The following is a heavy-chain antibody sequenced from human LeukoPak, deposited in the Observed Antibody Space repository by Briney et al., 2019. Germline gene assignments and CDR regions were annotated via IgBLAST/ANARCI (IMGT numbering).Heavy chain of an antibody. J-gene: IGHJ1*01. CDR3: AKDRDYYDSSGYYYVEYFQH. CDR1: GFTFSSYA. Sequence: GGSLRLSCAASGFTFSSYAMSWVRQAPGKGLEWVSAISGSGGSAYYADSVKGRFTISRDNSKNTLYLQMNSLRAEDTAVYYCAKDRDYYDSSGYYYVEYFQHWGQGTLVTVSS. V-gene: IGHV3-23*01. D-gene: IGHD3-22*01. CDR2: ISGSGGSA.